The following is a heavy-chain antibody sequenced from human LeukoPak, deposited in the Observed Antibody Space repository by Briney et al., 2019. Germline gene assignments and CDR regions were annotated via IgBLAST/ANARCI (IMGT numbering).Heavy chain of an antibody. CDR1: GGSISSGNFY. CDR2: MHYSGST. Sequence: NTSETLSLTCTVSGGSISSGNFYWSWIRQHPGEGLEWIAYMHYSGSTNYNPSLKSRVAMSVDTSENQFSLELSSVTAADTAVCYCARLRRVTVATYNYYYLDLWGRGTLVTVSS. CDR3: ARLRRVTVATYNYYYLDL. V-gene: IGHV4-31*03. D-gene: IGHD6-19*01. J-gene: IGHJ2*01.